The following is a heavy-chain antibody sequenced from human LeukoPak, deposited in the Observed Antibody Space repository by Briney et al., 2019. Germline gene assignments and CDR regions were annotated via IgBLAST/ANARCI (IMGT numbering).Heavy chain of an antibody. CDR3: ARARRRWLQGALLYYLDY. J-gene: IGHJ4*02. D-gene: IGHD5-24*01. CDR1: GGSISSYY. Sequence: SETLSLTCTVSGGSISSYYWSWIRQPPGKGLEWIGYIYYSGSTNYNPSLKSRVTISVDTSKNQFSLKLSSVTAADTAVYYCARARRRWLQGALLYYLDYWGQGTLVTVSS. CDR2: IYYSGST. V-gene: IGHV4-59*01.